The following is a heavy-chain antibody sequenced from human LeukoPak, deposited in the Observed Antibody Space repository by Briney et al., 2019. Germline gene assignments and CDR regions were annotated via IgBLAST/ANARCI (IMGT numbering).Heavy chain of an antibody. Sequence: PGGSLRLSCAASGFRFSGHYMSWIRQAPGKGLEWISYITNSGDFVNYADSVEGRFTISRDTAKHSLYLQMNSLRAEDTAVYYCAREARATPDFWGQGTVVTASP. CDR1: GFRFSGHY. D-gene: IGHD1-26*01. CDR3: AREARATPDF. V-gene: IGHV3-11*01. CDR2: ITNSGDFV. J-gene: IGHJ4*02.